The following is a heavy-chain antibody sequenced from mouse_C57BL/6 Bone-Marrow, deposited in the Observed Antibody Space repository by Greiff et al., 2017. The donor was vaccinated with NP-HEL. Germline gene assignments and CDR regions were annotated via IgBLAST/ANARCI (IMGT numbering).Heavy chain of an antibody. CDR2: ISDGGSYT. Sequence: EVKLVESGGGLVKPGGSLKLSCAASGFTFSSYAMSWVRQTPEKRLEWVGIISDGGSYTYYPDNVKGRFTISSDNAKNDLCLQMSHLKSEDTAMYYCASDYYGSSPWFACWGKGTLVTVSA. D-gene: IGHD1-1*01. CDR3: ASDYYGSSPWFAC. J-gene: IGHJ3*01. CDR1: GFTFSSYA. V-gene: IGHV5-4*03.